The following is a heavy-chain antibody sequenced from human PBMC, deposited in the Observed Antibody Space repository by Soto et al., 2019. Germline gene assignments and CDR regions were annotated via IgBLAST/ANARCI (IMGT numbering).Heavy chain of an antibody. CDR2: VYCSGST. Sequence: SETLSLTCTISGGSITNYYWSWIRQPPGKGLEWIGYVYCSGSTKYNPSLESRVTISADRSKNKCSQRVTSVTAADTAVYYFAKYRRSDANGDTLAFWGQGSLVT. V-gene: IGHV4-59*01. CDR1: GGSITNYY. J-gene: IGHJ4*02. CDR3: AKYRRSDANGDTLAF. D-gene: IGHD5-18*01.